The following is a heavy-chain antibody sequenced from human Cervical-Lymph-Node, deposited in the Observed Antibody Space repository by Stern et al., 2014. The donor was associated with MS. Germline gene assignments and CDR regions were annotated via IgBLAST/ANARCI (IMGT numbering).Heavy chain of an antibody. Sequence: VQLVQSGAEVKKPGASVKVSCKASGYSFTAYYMHWVRKAPGQGLEWMGWIDPNSGGTKSAQNFQGRVTMTRDTSISTFYMELSGLTSDDTAVFYCARERHSMDVWGQGTTVTVSS. V-gene: IGHV1-2*02. CDR3: ARERHSMDV. CDR2: IDPNSGGT. J-gene: IGHJ6*02. CDR1: GYSFTAYY.